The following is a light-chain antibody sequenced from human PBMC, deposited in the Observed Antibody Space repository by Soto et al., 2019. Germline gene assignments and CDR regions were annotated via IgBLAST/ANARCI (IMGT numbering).Light chain of an antibody. CDR3: QQAYSHPLT. Sequence: DIQMTQSPPSLSASVGDTVTITCRASQGVGVWLGWYQQKPGKAPHLLIYGASGLQVGVPSRFSGSVSGADFTLTISNLQPEDFATYYCQQAYSHPLTFGGGTKVDIK. CDR2: GAS. J-gene: IGKJ4*01. V-gene: IGKV1-12*01. CDR1: QGVGVW.